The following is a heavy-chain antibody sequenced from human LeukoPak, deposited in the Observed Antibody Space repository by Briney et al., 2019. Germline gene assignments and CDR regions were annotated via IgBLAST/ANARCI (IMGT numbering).Heavy chain of an antibody. V-gene: IGHV3-23*01. CDR3: AKTIVGVTNWFDP. D-gene: IGHD1-26*01. J-gene: IGHJ5*02. Sequence: PGGSLRLSCAASGFTFAIYGMSWVRQTPGKGLEWVSSISTSGSTHHADSVKGRFTISRDIAKSTLYLQMNSLRAEDTAVYHCAKTIVGVTNWFDPWGQGTLVTVSS. CDR1: GFTFAIYG. CDR2: ISTSGST.